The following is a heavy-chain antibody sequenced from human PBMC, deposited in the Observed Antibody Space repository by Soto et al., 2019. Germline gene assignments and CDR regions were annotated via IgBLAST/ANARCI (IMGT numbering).Heavy chain of an antibody. V-gene: IGHV1-69*06. D-gene: IGHD6-19*01. CDR1: GGTFSSYA. CDR2: IIPIFGTA. Sequence: QVQLVQSGAEVKKPGSSVKVSCKASGGTFSSYAISWVRQAPGQGLEWMGGIIPIFGTANYAQKFQGRVTITADKSTSTAYTELSSLRSEDTAVYYCARSVMVVRYSSGWYAYFDYWGQGTLVTVSS. CDR3: ARSVMVVRYSSGWYAYFDY. J-gene: IGHJ4*02.